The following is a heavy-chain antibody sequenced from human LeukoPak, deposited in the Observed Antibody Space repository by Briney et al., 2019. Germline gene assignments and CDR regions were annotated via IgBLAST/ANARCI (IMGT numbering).Heavy chain of an antibody. CDR3: ASETSLRDAFDI. CDR1: GGSISSSSYY. CDR2: IYYSGST. V-gene: IGHV4-39*01. J-gene: IGHJ3*02. Sequence: SETLSLTCTVSGGSISSSSYYWGWIRQPPGKGLEWIGSIYYSGSTYYNPSLKSRVTISVDTSKNQFSLKLSSVTAADTAVYYCASETSLRDAFDIWGQGTMVTVSS.